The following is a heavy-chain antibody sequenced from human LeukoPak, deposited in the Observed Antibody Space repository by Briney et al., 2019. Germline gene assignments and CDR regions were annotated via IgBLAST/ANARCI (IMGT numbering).Heavy chain of an antibody. J-gene: IGHJ4*02. CDR3: ARDSRGPTGYDSPGRDIFVS. CDR2: IFYDGTIY. CDR1: GFTFENFA. V-gene: IGHV3-30*04. D-gene: IGHD3-22*01. Sequence: PGRSLRLSCTASGFTFENFAMHWVRQAPGKGLELVAVIFYDGTIYYYADSVKGRFTISRDNSKNTLYLQMRSLRPDDTAVYCRARDSRGPTGYDSPGRDIFVSWGQGSLVAVSS.